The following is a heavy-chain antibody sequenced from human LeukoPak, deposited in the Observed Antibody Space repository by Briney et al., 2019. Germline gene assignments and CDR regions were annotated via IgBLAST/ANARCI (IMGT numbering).Heavy chain of an antibody. V-gene: IGHV4-39*07. J-gene: IGHJ3*02. CDR2: IYYSGTT. D-gene: IGHD2-21*01. CDR1: GGSISSSSYY. Sequence: PSETLSLTCTVSGGSISSSSYYWGWIRQPPGKGLEWIGQIYYSGTTTYNPSLKSRVTISLDKSKNQFSLKVSSVTAADTAVYYCARVKIAGSIRDAFDIWGQGTVVTVSS. CDR3: ARVKIAGSIRDAFDI.